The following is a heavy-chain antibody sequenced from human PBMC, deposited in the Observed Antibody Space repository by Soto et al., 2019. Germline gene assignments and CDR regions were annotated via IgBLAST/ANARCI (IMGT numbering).Heavy chain of an antibody. CDR2: FDPEDGET. CDR1: GYTLTELS. J-gene: IGHJ3*02. D-gene: IGHD1-26*01. V-gene: IGHV1-24*01. Sequence: GASVKVSCKVSGYTLTELSMHWVRQAPGKGLEWMGGFDPEDGETIYAQKFQGRVTMTEDTSTDTAYMELSSLRSEDTAVHYCATAYDGGSYYEGFDIWGQGTMVTVSS. CDR3: ATAYDGGSYYEGFDI.